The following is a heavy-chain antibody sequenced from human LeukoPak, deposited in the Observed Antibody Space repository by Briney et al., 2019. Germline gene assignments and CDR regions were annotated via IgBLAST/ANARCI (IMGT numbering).Heavy chain of an antibody. V-gene: IGHV3-30*18. Sequence: GGSLRLSCAASGFTFSSYGMHWVRQAPGKGLEWVAVISYDGSNKYYADSVKGRFTISRDNSKNTLYLQMSSLRAEDTAVYYCAKDLLTTMTTVLWGWGQGTLVTVSS. J-gene: IGHJ4*02. CDR3: AKDLLTTMTTVLWG. CDR1: GFTFSSYG. D-gene: IGHD4-17*01. CDR2: ISYDGSNK.